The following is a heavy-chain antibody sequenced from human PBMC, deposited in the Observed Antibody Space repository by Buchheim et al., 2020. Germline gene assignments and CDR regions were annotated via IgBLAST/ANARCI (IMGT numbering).Heavy chain of an antibody. J-gene: IGHJ4*02. V-gene: IGHV4-34*01. CDR2: INHSGST. CDR1: GGSFSGYY. Sequence: QVQLQQWGAGLLKPSETLSLTCAVYGGSFSGYYWSWIRQPPGKGLEWIGEINHSGSTNYNPSLKSRVTISVDTSKNQFSLKRSTVTAADTAVYYCAREGMSTIAAAPHGSYFDYWGQGTL. D-gene: IGHD6-13*01. CDR3: AREGMSTIAAAPHGSYFDY.